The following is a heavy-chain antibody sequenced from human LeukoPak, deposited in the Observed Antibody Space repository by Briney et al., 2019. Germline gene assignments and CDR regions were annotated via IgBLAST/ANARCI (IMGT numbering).Heavy chain of an antibody. J-gene: IGHJ4*02. CDR1: GFTFSSYE. CDR2: ISSSGSTI. Sequence: PGGSLRLSCAASGFTFSSYEMNWVRQAPGKGLEWVSYISSSGSTIYYADSVKGRFTISRDNAQNSLYLQMNSLRAEDTAVYYCASTIVVVPAAMDYWGQGTLVTVSS. V-gene: IGHV3-48*03. D-gene: IGHD2-2*01. CDR3: ASTIVVVPAAMDY.